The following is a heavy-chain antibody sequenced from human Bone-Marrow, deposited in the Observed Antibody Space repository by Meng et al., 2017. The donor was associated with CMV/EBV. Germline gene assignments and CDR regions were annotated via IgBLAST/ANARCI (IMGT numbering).Heavy chain of an antibody. D-gene: IGHD3-22*01. V-gene: IGHV3-30*02. J-gene: IGHJ4*02. CDR2: IRYDGSNK. CDR3: VLSSSGYYTPFDY. Sequence: GGSLRLSCAASGFTFSSYGMHWVRQAPGKGLEWVAFIRYDGSNKCYADSVKGRFTISRDNSKNTLYLQMNRLRAEDTAVYYSVLSSSGYYTPFDYLGQGTLVTVSS. CDR1: GFTFSSYG.